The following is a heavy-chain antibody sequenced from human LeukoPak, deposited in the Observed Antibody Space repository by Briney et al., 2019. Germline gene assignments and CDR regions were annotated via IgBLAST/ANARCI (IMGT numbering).Heavy chain of an antibody. Sequence: PGGSLRLSCAASGFTFSSYAMSWVRQAPGKGLEWVSYISSSSSTIYYADSVKGRFTISRDNAKNSLYLQMNSLRAEDTAVYYCARGLGGLVAITWGQGTLVTVSS. CDR3: ARGLGGLVAIT. J-gene: IGHJ4*02. CDR2: ISSSSSTI. V-gene: IGHV3-48*04. D-gene: IGHD3-16*01. CDR1: GFTFSSYA.